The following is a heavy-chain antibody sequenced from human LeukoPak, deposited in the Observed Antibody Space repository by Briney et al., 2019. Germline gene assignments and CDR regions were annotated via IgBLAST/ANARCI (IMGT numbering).Heavy chain of an antibody. V-gene: IGHV3-23*01. Sequence: GGSLRLSCAASGFTFSSYAMSWVRQTPGKGLEWVSAISGSGGNTYYADSVKGRFTISRDNSKNTLYLQMNSLRAEDTAVYYCARDRLAVAGNYYYYYGMDVWGQGTTVTVSS. CDR3: ARDRLAVAGNYYYYYGMDV. CDR2: ISGSGGNT. D-gene: IGHD6-19*01. CDR1: GFTFSSYA. J-gene: IGHJ6*02.